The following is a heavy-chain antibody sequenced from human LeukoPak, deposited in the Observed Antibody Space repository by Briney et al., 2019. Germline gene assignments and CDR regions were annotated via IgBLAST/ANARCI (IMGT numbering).Heavy chain of an antibody. CDR3: AKAYYDPSGYSYYFDY. V-gene: IGHV3-21*01. CDR1: GFPFSAYS. Sequence: GGPLRLSCAASGFPFSAYSMNWIRQAPGKGLEWVSSISGSSSYVYYADSVKGRFTISRDNAKNSLYLHMNSLRAEDTAVYYCAKAYYDPSGYSYYFDYWGQGILVTVSS. J-gene: IGHJ4*02. D-gene: IGHD3-22*01. CDR2: ISGSSSYV.